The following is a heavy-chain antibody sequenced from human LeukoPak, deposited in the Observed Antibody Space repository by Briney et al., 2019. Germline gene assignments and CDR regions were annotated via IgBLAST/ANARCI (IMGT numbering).Heavy chain of an antibody. D-gene: IGHD6-13*01. CDR3: ARQIASAGTAGFDS. CDR1: SGSISSYY. J-gene: IGHJ4*02. CDR2: IYSTGST. Sequence: SETLSLTCTVSSGSISSYYWSWIRQPAGKGLEWIGRIYSTGSTNYNPSLKSRVTMSVDTSKNQFSLRLRSVTAADTAVYYCARQIASAGTAGFDSWGQGALVTVSS. V-gene: IGHV4-4*07.